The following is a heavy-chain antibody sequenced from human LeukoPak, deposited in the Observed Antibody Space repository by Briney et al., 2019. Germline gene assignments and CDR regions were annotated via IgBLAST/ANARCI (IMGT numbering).Heavy chain of an antibody. D-gene: IGHD3-16*02. Sequence: PSETLSLTCTVSGGSISSYYWSWIRQPPGKGLEWIGYIYYSGSTNYNPSLKSRVTISVDTSKNQFSLKLSSVTAADTAVYYCARGRRVWGSYRPNFDYWGQGTLVTVSS. CDR2: IYYSGST. CDR1: GGSISSYY. CDR3: ARGRRVWGSYRPNFDY. J-gene: IGHJ4*02. V-gene: IGHV4-59*12.